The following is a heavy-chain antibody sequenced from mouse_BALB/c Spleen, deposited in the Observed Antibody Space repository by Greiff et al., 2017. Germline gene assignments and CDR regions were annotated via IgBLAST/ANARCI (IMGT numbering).Heavy chain of an antibody. CDR3: ARLWDGGYFDV. CDR1: GFTFSSYT. D-gene: IGHD4-1*01. V-gene: IGHV5-12-2*01. Sequence: EVQRVESGGGLVQPGGSLKLSCAASGFTFSSYTMSWVRQTPEKRLEWVAYISNGGGSTYYPDTVKGRFTISRDNAKNTLYLQMSSLKSEDTAMYYCARLWDGGYFDVWGAGTTVTVSS. J-gene: IGHJ1*01. CDR2: ISNGGGST.